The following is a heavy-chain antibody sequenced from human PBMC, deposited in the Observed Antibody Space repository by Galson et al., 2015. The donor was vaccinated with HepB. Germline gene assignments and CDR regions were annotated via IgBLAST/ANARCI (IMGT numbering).Heavy chain of an antibody. J-gene: IGHJ4*02. CDR1: GFTLTRST. V-gene: IGHV1-58*01. Sequence: SVKVSCKASGFTLTRSTVQWVRQARGQRLEWIGWIVVGSGNTNYAQKFQERVTMTTDTSTSTAYMELRSLRSDDTAVYYCARAAPNDSSGYYRCWGQGTLVTVSS. D-gene: IGHD3-22*01. CDR2: IVVGSGNT. CDR3: ARAAPNDSSGYYRC.